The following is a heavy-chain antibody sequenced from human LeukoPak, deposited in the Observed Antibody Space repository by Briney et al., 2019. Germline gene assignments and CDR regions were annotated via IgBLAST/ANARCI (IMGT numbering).Heavy chain of an antibody. Sequence: PSETLSLTCAVHGGSFSGYYWSWIRQPPGKGLEWIGEINHSGSTNYKPSLKSRVTISVDTSKNQFSLKLSSVTAADTAVYYCARYNSDYGFDYWGQGTLDTVSS. V-gene: IGHV4-34*01. CDR1: GGSFSGYY. D-gene: IGHD4-17*01. J-gene: IGHJ4*02. CDR3: ARYNSDYGFDY. CDR2: INHSGST.